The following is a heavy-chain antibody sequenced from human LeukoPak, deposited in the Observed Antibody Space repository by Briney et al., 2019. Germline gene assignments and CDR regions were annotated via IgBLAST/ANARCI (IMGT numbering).Heavy chain of an antibody. CDR3: ARGGFSHAFDV. CDR1: GFTFSRYW. CDR2: INNDGSDT. V-gene: IGHV3-74*01. D-gene: IGHD2/OR15-2a*01. Sequence: PGGSLRLSCAASGFTFSRYWIHWVRQAPGKGLLWVSRINNDGSDTIYADSVKGRFAMSRDNAKNTVFLQMSGLRAEDRAVYSCARGGFSHAFDVWGQGTTVTVSS. J-gene: IGHJ3*01.